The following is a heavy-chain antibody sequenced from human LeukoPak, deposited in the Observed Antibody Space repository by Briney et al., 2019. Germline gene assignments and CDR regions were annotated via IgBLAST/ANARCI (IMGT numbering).Heavy chain of an antibody. J-gene: IGHJ5*02. CDR3: ARSQWELHYRFDP. D-gene: IGHD1-26*01. V-gene: IGHV3-21*01. CDR1: GFTFTSYG. CDR2: ITSSSTYI. Sequence: GGSLRLSCAASGFTFTSYGMNWVRQAPGKGLEWVSSITSSSTYISYADSVKGRFTISRDNAKNSLYLQMNSLRAEDTAVYYCARSQWELHYRFDPWGQGTLVTVSS.